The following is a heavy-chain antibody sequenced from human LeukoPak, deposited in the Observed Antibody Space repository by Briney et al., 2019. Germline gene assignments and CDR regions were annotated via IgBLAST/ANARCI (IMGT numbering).Heavy chain of an antibody. CDR3: ARGVYLTYYYDSSGYYGY. CDR2: IYSGGST. V-gene: IGHV3-53*01. Sequence: GGSLILSCAASGFTVSSNYMSWVRQAPGKGLEWVSVIYSGGSTYYADSVKGRFTISRDNSKNTLYLQMNSLRAEDTAVYYCARGVYLTYYYDSSGYYGYWGQGTLVTVSS. J-gene: IGHJ4*02. CDR1: GFTVSSNY. D-gene: IGHD3-22*01.